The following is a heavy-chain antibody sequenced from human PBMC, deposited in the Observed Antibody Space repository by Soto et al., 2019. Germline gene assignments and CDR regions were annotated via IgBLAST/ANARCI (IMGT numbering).Heavy chain of an antibody. J-gene: IGHJ4*02. Sequence: QVQLVESGGGVVQPGRSQRLSCAASGFTFSSYAMHWVRQAPGKGLEWVAVISYDGSNKYYADSVKGRFTISRDNSKNTLYLQMNNLRLEDTAVYYCARGQAGRYYYDSSGDTHWGQGTLVTASS. V-gene: IGHV3-30-3*01. D-gene: IGHD3-22*01. CDR1: GFTFSSYA. CDR3: ARGQAGRYYYDSSGDTH. CDR2: ISYDGSNK.